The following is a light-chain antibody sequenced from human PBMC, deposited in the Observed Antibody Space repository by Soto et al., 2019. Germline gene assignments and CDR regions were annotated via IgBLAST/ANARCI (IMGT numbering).Light chain of an antibody. V-gene: IGKV3-20*01. CDR1: QSFDNY. CDR3: GQFVSSPPRT. Sequence: EIVLTQSPGTLSLSPGDRATLSCRASQSFDNYLAWYQQKPGQAPRLLIYGVSNRATGIPDRFSGSGSGTDFILTISRLEPEDFALYYCGQFVSSPPRTFGQGTKVDIK. J-gene: IGKJ1*01. CDR2: GVS.